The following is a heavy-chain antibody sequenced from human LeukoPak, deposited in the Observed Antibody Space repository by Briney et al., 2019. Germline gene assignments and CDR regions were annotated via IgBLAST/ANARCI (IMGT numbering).Heavy chain of an antibody. V-gene: IGHV3-30*02. Sequence: GGSLRLSCAASGFTFSDLTMNWVRQAPGKGLELVALISFDGSQKYYADSVKGRFTISRDNSKSTVYLQMNSLRVEDAAVYYCSKDLTSDFGGDLDPWGQGTLVTVSS. J-gene: IGHJ5*02. CDR3: SKDLTSDFGGDLDP. D-gene: IGHD3-10*01. CDR2: ISFDGSQK. CDR1: GFTFSDLT.